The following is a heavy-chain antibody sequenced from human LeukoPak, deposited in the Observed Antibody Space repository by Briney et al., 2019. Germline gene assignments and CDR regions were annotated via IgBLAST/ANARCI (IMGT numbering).Heavy chain of an antibody. V-gene: IGHV1-69*04. J-gene: IGHJ4*02. CDR1: GGTFSSYT. D-gene: IGHD5-24*01. Sequence: SVKVSCKASGGTFSSYTISWVRQAPGQGLEWMGRIIPILGIANYAQKFQGRVTITADKSTSTAYMELSSLRSEDTAVYYCARDISDGYVDYWGQGTLVTVSS. CDR2: IIPILGIA. CDR3: ARDISDGYVDY.